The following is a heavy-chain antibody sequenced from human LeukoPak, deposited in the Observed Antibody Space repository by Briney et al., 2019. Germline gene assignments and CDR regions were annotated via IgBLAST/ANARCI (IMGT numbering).Heavy chain of an antibody. V-gene: IGHV1-8*01. Sequence: VASVKVSCKASGYTFTSYDINWVRQATGQGLEWMGWMNPNSGNTGYAQKFQGRVTMTRNTSISTAYMELSSLRSEDTAVYYCARGRRDDFWSGYSRENWFDPWGQGTLVTVSS. CDR1: GYTFTSYD. D-gene: IGHD3-3*01. CDR2: MNPNSGNT. CDR3: ARGRRDDFWSGYSRENWFDP. J-gene: IGHJ5*02.